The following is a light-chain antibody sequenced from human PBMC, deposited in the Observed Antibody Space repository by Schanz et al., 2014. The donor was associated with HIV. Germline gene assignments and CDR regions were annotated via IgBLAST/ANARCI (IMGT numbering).Light chain of an antibody. CDR3: SSYAGTNNLWV. J-gene: IGLJ3*02. Sequence: QSALTQPASVSGSPGQSISISCTGTSGDVGSYNYVSWYQQHPGKAPKLMIYDVSNRPSGVSSRFSGSKSGNAASLTVSGLQADDEADYYCSSYAGTNNLWVFGGGTKLTVL. CDR2: DVS. V-gene: IGLV2-14*03. CDR1: SGDVGSYNY.